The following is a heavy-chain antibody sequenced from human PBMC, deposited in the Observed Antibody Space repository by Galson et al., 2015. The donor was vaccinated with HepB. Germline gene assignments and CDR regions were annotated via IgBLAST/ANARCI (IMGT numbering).Heavy chain of an antibody. J-gene: IGHJ4*02. CDR1: GFTFSSYG. CDR2: ISYDGSNK. D-gene: IGHD5-24*01. V-gene: IGHV3-30*03. CDR3: AREATITRGCDD. Sequence: SLRLSCAASGFTFSSYGMHWVRQAPGKGLEWVAVISYDGSNKYYADSVKGRFTISRGNSKNTLYLQMNSMRAEDTAVYYCAREATITRGCDDWGQGTLVTVSS.